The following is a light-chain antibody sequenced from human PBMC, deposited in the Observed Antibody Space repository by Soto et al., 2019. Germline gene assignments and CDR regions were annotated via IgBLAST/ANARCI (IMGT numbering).Light chain of an antibody. J-gene: IGLJ2*01. CDR3: SSYAGSNNVV. CDR1: SSDVGGYNY. Sequence: QSALTQPPSASGSPGQSVTISCTGTSSDVGGYNYVSWYKQHPGKAPKLMIYEVSKRPSGVPDRFSGSKSGNTASLTVSGLQAEAEADYYGSSYAGSNNVVFGGGTKLTVL. CDR2: EVS. V-gene: IGLV2-8*01.